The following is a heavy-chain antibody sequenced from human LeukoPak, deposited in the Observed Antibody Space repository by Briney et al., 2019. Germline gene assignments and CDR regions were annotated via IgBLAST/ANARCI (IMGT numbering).Heavy chain of an antibody. CDR2: IDPSDSYT. CDR1: GYSFTNYW. CDR3: AKAAASLDWFDP. Sequence: GESLKISCKGFGYSFTNYWFSWVRQIPGKGLVWMGTIDPSDSYTNYSPSFQGDVTISADKSISTAYVQWSSLKASDTAIYYCAKAAASLDWFDPWGQGTPVIVSS. J-gene: IGHJ5*02. D-gene: IGHD6-13*01. V-gene: IGHV5-10-1*01.